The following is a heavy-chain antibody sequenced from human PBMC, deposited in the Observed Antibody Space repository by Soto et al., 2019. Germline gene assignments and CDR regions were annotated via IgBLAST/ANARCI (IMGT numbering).Heavy chain of an antibody. CDR3: AIFFWGITGPPGRRVAWFDP. CDR1: GGSISTTGYY. V-gene: IGHV4-39*01. CDR2: LSYRGSP. D-gene: IGHD3-16*01. Sequence: TSETLSLTCSVSGGSISTTGYYWAWVRQPPGKGLEWIGTLSYRGSPSYNSHLKNRVTISVDTSKNQLSLRLRSVTAADTASYFCAIFFWGITGPPGRRVAWFDPWGQGTLVTVS. J-gene: IGHJ5*02.